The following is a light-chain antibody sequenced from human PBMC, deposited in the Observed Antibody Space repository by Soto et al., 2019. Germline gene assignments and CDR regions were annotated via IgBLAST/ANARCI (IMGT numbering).Light chain of an antibody. CDR3: SSYTSSSTVV. Sequence: QSALTQPASVSGSPGQSITISCTGTSSDVGGYTYVSWYQQHPGKAPKLMIYDVSNRPSGVSNRFSGSKSGNTASLTISGLQAEYEAEYYCSSYTSSSTVVFGGGTKVTVL. J-gene: IGLJ2*01. CDR2: DVS. V-gene: IGLV2-14*01. CDR1: SSDVGGYTY.